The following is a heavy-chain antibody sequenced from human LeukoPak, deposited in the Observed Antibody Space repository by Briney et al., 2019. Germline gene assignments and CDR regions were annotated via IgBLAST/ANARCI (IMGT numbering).Heavy chain of an antibody. CDR3: TTYYPTAGYGSGGDY. J-gene: IGHJ4*02. CDR1: GFTFSNAW. CDR2: IKSKTDGGTT. D-gene: IGHD3-10*01. V-gene: IGHV3-15*01. Sequence: GGSLRLSCAASGFTFSNAWMSWVRQAPGKGLEWVGRIKSKTDGGTTDYAAPVKGRFTISRDDSKNTLYLQMNSLKTEDTAVYYCTTYYPTAGYGSGGDYWGQGTLVTVSS.